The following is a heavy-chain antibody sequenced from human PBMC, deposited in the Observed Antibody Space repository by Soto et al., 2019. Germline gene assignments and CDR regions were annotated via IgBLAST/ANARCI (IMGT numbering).Heavy chain of an antibody. CDR2: TETAGSDT. CDR3: ARDRGWSLFDY. D-gene: IGHD6-19*01. V-gene: IGHV3-74*01. Sequence: EVQLVESGGGLVQPGGSLRLSCAASGFTFITYWMYWVRQVPGKGLVWVSRTETAGSDTSYADSVKGRFTISRDNAKNTLYLQMNSLRAEDTAVYYCARDRGWSLFDYWGQGTRVTVSS. J-gene: IGHJ4*02. CDR1: GFTFITYW.